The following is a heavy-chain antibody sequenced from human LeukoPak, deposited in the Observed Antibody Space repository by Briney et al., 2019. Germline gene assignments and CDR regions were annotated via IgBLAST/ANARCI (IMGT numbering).Heavy chain of an antibody. V-gene: IGHV1-8*01. CDR1: GYAFTSYD. CDR2: MNPNSGNT. D-gene: IGHD3-10*01. Sequence: ASVKVSCKASGYAFTSYDINWVRQATGQGLEWMGWMNPNSGNTGYAQKFQGRVTMTRNTSISTAYMELSSLRSEDTAVYYCARVIPYYGSGSSDYWGQGTLVTVSS. J-gene: IGHJ4*02. CDR3: ARVIPYYGSGSSDY.